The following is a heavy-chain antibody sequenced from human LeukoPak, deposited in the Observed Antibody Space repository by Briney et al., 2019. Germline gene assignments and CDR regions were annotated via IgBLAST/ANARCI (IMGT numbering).Heavy chain of an antibody. V-gene: IGHV4-34*01. CDR2: INHSGST. CDR3: VGSGSYYYYYYYMDV. D-gene: IGHD6-19*01. Sequence: SETLSLTCAVYGGSFSGYYWSWIRQPPGKGLEWIGEINHSGSTNYNPSLKSRVTISVDTSKNQFSLKLSSVTAADTAVYYCVGSGSYYYYYYYMDVWGKGTTVTVSS. J-gene: IGHJ6*03. CDR1: GGSFSGYY.